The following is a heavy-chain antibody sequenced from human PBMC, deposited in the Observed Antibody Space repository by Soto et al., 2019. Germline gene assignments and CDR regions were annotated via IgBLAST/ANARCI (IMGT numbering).Heavy chain of an antibody. CDR1: GLTFSTYW. CDR3: ARGTRVGGFGELQY. Sequence: EVQLVESGGGLVQPGGSLRLSCAASGLTFSTYWMHWVRQVPGKGLMWVSRIIGDGSNTNYADSVKGRFSISRDNIKNTLYLQMNSLTDDDTAVYYCARGTRVGGFGELQYSGQGILVTVSS. J-gene: IGHJ4*02. V-gene: IGHV3-74*01. CDR2: IIGDGSNT. D-gene: IGHD3-10*01.